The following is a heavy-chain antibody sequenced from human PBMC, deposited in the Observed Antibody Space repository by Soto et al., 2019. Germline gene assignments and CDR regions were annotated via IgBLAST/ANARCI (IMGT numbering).Heavy chain of an antibody. CDR1: GYIFVNYG. Sequence: QVQLVQSGDEVRKPGSSVKVSCKASGYIFVNYGIAWVRQAPGQGLEWMGWISSYSGNTHYASKVQGRLTMTTDTSTSTAYMELASLTSDDTAVYYCAMVDNYVTPTPQDVWGQGTTVTVSS. J-gene: IGHJ6*02. CDR2: ISSYSGNT. V-gene: IGHV1-18*01. CDR3: AMVDNYVTPTPQDV. D-gene: IGHD3-16*01.